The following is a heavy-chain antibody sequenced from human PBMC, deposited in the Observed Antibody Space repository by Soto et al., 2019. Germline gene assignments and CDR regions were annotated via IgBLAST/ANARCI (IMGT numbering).Heavy chain of an antibody. V-gene: IGHV3-15*01. D-gene: IGHD1-7*01. CDR1: GFTFSNAW. CDR2: IKSKTDGGRT. CDR3: TAAPHRTITGPTAFAI. Sequence: GGSLRLSCAASGFTFSNAWMSWVRQAPGKGLVWVVRIKSKTDGGRTDYAAPVKGRFTISRDDSNITLYLQINSLTTEYTALYYCTAAPHRTITGPTAFAIWGQGKMVTASS. J-gene: IGHJ3*02.